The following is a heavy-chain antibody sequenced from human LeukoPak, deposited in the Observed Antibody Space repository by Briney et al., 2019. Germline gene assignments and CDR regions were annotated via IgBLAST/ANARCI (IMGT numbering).Heavy chain of an antibody. D-gene: IGHD6-19*01. CDR1: GYTFTSYG. CDR3: ASLSVAGSFDY. J-gene: IGHJ4*02. CDR2: ISAYNGNT. V-gene: IGHV1-18*01. Sequence: WASVKVSCKASGYTFTSYGISWVRQAPGQGLEWMGWISAYNGNTNYAQKLQGRVTMTTDTSTSTVYMELSSLRSEDTAVYYCASLSVAGSFDYWGQRTLVTVSS.